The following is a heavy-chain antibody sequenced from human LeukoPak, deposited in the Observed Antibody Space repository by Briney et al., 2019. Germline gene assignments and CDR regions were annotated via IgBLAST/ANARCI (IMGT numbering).Heavy chain of an antibody. Sequence: ASVKVSCKASGYTFTSYAMHWVRQAPEQRLEWMGWINAGNGNTKYSQKFQGRVTITRDTSASTAYMELSSLRSEDTAVYYCAREEAAVAGTEAGYWGQGTLVTVSS. J-gene: IGHJ4*02. CDR1: GYTFTSYA. CDR3: AREEAAVAGTEAGY. CDR2: INAGNGNT. V-gene: IGHV1-3*01. D-gene: IGHD6-19*01.